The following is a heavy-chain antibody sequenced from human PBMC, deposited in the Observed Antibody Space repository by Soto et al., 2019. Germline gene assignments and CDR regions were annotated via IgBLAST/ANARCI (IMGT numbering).Heavy chain of an antibody. J-gene: IGHJ4*02. D-gene: IGHD6-19*01. CDR1: GVSIRNRDW. V-gene: IGHV4-4*02. Sequence: QVQLQESGPGLVEPSGTLSLTCAVSGVSIRNRDWWSWVRQPPGKGLEWIAEISYTGRTHYNPSPKSRVTISLDTSKSQLSLNLSSVTAADTAVYYCVTNGGWYLGYWGQGTLVTVSS. CDR3: VTNGGWYLGY. CDR2: ISYTGRT.